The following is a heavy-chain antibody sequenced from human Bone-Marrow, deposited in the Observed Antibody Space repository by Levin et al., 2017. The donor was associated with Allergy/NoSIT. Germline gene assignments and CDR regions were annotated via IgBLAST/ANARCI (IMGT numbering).Heavy chain of an antibody. CDR1: GFTFSSSG. CDR2: IWYDGSNK. V-gene: IGHV3-33*01. D-gene: IGHD2-15*01. J-gene: IGHJ4*02. CDR3: ARAEFELGYCSGGSCYPRGSRGINFDY. Sequence: LSLTCAASGFTFSSSGMHWVRQAPGKGLEWVAVIWYDGSNKYYADSVKGRFTISRDNSKNTLYLQMNSLRAEDTAVYYCARAEFELGYCSGGSCYPRGSRGINFDYWGQGTLVTVSS.